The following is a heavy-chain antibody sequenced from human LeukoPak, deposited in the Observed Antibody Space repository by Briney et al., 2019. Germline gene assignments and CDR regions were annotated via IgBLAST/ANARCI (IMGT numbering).Heavy chain of an antibody. J-gene: IGHJ4*02. CDR2: IYYSGST. D-gene: IGHD3-9*01. CDR3: ARGDILTGSYYFGY. CDR1: GGSISSYY. Sequence: SETLSLTCTVPGGSISSYYWSWIRQPPGKGLEWLGYIYYSGSTNYNPSLKSRVTIPVDTSKNQFSLKLSSVTAADTAVYYCARGDILTGSYYFGYWGQGTLVTVSS. V-gene: IGHV4-59*01.